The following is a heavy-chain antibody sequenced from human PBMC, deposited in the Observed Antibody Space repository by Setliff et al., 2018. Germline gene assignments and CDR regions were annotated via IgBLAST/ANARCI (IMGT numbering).Heavy chain of an antibody. CDR3: ARGKTFFGAFIRAFDI. D-gene: IGHD3-3*01. CDR1: GGSIDSHY. J-gene: IGHJ3*02. Sequence: SETLSLTCSVSGGSIDSHYWSWIRQPPGKGLEWIGSIYYSGNTNYNPSLKSQVTISIDTSKNQFSLKLSSVTAADTAVYHCARGKTFFGAFIRAFDIWGQGRMVTVSS. V-gene: IGHV4-59*11. CDR2: IYYSGNT.